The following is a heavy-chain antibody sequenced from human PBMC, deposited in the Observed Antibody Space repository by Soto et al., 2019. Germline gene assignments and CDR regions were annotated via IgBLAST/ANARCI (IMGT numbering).Heavy chain of an antibody. CDR3: AKDAEQLVRGRYYYGMDV. D-gene: IGHD6-13*01. J-gene: IGHJ6*02. CDR1: GFTFSSYG. V-gene: IGHV3-30*18. Sequence: QVQLVESGGGVVQPGRSLRLSCAASGFTFSSYGMHWVRQAPGKGLEWVAVISYDGSNKYYADSVKGRFTISRDNSKNTLYLQMNSLRAEDTAVYYCAKDAEQLVRGRYYYGMDVWGQGTTVTVSS. CDR2: ISYDGSNK.